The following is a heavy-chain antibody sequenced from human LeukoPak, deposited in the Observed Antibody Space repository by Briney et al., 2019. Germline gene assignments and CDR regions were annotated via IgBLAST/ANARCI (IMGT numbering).Heavy chain of an antibody. D-gene: IGHD2-15*01. CDR2: ISAYYGNI. V-gene: IGHV1-18*01. CDR1: GFTFINSR. CDR3: ARLGGGSHYYFDF. Sequence: ASVKVSCKSSGFTFINSRITWVRQAPGQGLEWMGWISAYYGNIQYVDKFEGRVAMTRDTSTNTAYIELTSLRSDDTAVYYCARLGGGSHYYFDFWGQGTLVTVSP. J-gene: IGHJ4*02.